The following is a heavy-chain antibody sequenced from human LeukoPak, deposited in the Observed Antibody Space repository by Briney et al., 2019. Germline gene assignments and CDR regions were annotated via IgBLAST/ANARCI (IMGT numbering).Heavy chain of an antibody. V-gene: IGHV3-23*01. CDR1: GFSFNTYA. D-gene: IGHD5-24*01. J-gene: IGHJ3*02. Sequence: PGGSLRLACVASGFSFNTYAMTWVRQAPGKGLEWVGWMVGSGNTYYADSVKGRFTISRDNSRNTVFLQMNSLRVEDTAIYYCARDADPRDGYTYGDAFHIWGQGTMVTVSS. CDR2: MVGSGNT. CDR3: ARDADPRDGYTYGDAFHI.